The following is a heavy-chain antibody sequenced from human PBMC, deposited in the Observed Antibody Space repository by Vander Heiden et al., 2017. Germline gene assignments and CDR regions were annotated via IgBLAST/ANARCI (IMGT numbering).Heavy chain of an antibody. D-gene: IGHD4-4*01. V-gene: IGHV1-18*04. CDR1: GYTFTSYG. J-gene: IGHJ6*02. Sequence: VQLVQSGPEVKKPGASVKVTCKVSGYTFTSYGISWVRHAPGQGLEWMGWISAYNGNTNYAQKLQGRVTMTTDTSTSTAYMELRSLRSDDTAVYYCARVSPMTTTVKGSPFYYYYYGMDVWGQGTTVTVSS. CDR3: ARVSPMTTTVKGSPFYYYYYGMDV. CDR2: ISAYNGNT.